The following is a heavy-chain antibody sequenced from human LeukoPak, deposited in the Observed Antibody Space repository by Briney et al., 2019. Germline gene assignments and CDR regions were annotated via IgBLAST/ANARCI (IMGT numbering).Heavy chain of an antibody. CDR3: ASSTVTTPPYFDY. J-gene: IGHJ4*02. CDR1: GGSISSGGYY. Sequence: PSQTLSLTCTVSGGSISSGGYYWSWIRQHPGKGLEWIGYIYYSGSTYYNPSLKSRVTISVDTSKNQFSLKLSSVTAADTAVYYCASSTVTTPPYFDYWGQGTLVTVSS. D-gene: IGHD4-17*01. V-gene: IGHV4-31*03. CDR2: IYYSGST.